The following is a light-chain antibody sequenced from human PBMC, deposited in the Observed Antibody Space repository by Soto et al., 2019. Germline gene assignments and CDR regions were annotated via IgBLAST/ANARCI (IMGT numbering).Light chain of an antibody. J-gene: IGKJ4*01. CDR1: QDFSNY. CDR3: QQLNSFPLT. CDR2: VAS. Sequence: DIQLTQSPSFLSASIGYRVTITCVASQDFSNYLAWYQKKPGEAPKLLIYVASTLHSGLPSRFSGSGSGTEFPLTISSLQPEDFETYYCQQLNSFPLTFGGGTMVDLK. V-gene: IGKV1-9*01.